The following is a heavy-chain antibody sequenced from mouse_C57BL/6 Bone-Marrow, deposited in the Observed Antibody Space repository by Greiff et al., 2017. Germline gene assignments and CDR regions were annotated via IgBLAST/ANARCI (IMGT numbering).Heavy chain of an antibody. CDR1: GYTFTSYW. V-gene: IGHV1-55*01. CDR2: IYRGSGST. D-gene: IGHD1-1*01. J-gene: IGHJ1*03. Sequence: QVQLQQPGAELVKPGASVKMPCKASGYTFTSYWITWVKQRPGQGLEWIGDIYRGSGSTNYNEKFKSKATLTVDTASSTAYMQLSSLTSEDSAVYYCARRDTTEGYFDVWGTGTTVTVSS. CDR3: ARRDTTEGYFDV.